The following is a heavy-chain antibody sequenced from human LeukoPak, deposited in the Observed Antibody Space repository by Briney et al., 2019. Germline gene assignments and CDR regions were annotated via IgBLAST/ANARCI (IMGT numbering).Heavy chain of an antibody. D-gene: IGHD1-20*01. Sequence: PGGSLRLSCAASGFTFSSYSMNWVRQAPGKGLEWVSSISSSSSYIYYADSVKGRFTISRDNAKNSLYLQMNSLTAEDTAVYYCVYVAYNWNPGSAWGQGTLVTVSS. CDR1: GFTFSSYS. CDR2: ISSSSSYI. J-gene: IGHJ5*02. V-gene: IGHV3-21*01. CDR3: VYVAYNWNPGSA.